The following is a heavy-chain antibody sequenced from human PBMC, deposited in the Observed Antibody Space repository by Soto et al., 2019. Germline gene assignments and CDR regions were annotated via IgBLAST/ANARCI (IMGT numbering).Heavy chain of an antibody. CDR2: INPSGGST. V-gene: IGHV1-46*01. D-gene: IGHD1-1*01. CDR3: AGGWVQSPFDY. Sequence: SAKVSCKASSDNFTSYDMHWVRPPPGHGLEWMGRINPSGGSTSYAQKFQGSVTMTRDTSTSTVYMELSRLRSDDTAVYYCAGGWVQSPFDYWGQGTLVTVSS. CDR1: SDNFTSYD. J-gene: IGHJ4*02.